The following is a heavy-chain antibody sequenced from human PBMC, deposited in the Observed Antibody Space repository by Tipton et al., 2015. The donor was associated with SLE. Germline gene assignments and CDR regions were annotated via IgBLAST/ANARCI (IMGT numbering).Heavy chain of an antibody. D-gene: IGHD3-16*01. CDR1: GYSISSGYY. CDR2: IYYSGST. V-gene: IGHV4-38-2*02. CDR3: ARDLGRLYFDY. J-gene: IGHJ4*02. Sequence: TLSLTCAVSGYSISSGYYWGWIRQPPGKGLEWIATIYYSGSTNYNPSLKSRVTISVDTSKNQFSLKLSSVTAADTAVYYCARDLGRLYFDYWGQGTLVTVSS.